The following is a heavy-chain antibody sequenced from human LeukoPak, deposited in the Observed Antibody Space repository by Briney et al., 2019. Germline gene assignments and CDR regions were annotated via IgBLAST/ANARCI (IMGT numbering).Heavy chain of an antibody. V-gene: IGHV3-23*01. J-gene: IGHJ5*02. Sequence: GGSLRLSCVAFGFAFSGYAMSWVRQAPRKGLEWVSVISDSAISTYYVDSVKGRFTISRDNSKNTLYLQMNGLGVEDTAVYYCARMGAGSASYYNNWFDPWGQGALVTVSS. CDR1: GFAFSGYA. D-gene: IGHD3-10*01. CDR2: ISDSAIST. CDR3: ARMGAGSASYYNNWFDP.